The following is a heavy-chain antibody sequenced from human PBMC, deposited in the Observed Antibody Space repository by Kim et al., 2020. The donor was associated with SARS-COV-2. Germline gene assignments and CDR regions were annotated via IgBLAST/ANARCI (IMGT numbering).Heavy chain of an antibody. CDR1: GGSISSSSYY. J-gene: IGHJ6*02. D-gene: IGHD5-18*01. V-gene: IGHV4-39*01. CDR3: ARLEGYSYGITRSFYGMDV. CDR2: IYYSGST. Sequence: SETLSLTCTVSGGSISSSSYYWGWIRQPPGKGLEWIGSIYYSGSTYYNPSLKSRVTISVDTSKNQFSLKLSSVTAADTAVYYCARLEGYSYGITRSFYGMDVWGQGTTVTVSS.